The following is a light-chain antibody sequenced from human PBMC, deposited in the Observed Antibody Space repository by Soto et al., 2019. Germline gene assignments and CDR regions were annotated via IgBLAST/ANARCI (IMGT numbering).Light chain of an antibody. CDR2: DAS. CDR1: QSVSSY. V-gene: IGKV3-11*01. Sequence: EIVLTQSPATLSLSPGERATLSCRASQSVSSYLAWYQQKPGQAPRLLIYDASNRATGIPARFSGSGSGTDFTRTISSLEPEDFAVYYCQQRSNWPRSWAFGQGTKVEIK. CDR3: QQRSNWPRSWA. J-gene: IGKJ1*01.